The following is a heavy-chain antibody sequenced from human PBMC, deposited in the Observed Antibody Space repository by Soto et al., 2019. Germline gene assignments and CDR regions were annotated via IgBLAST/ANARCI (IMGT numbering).Heavy chain of an antibody. D-gene: IGHD3-3*02. Sequence: ASVKVSCKTSGYVYTSFGSSGVRQAPGQGLEWMGWIRPYNGDTKYAQKFQDKVTMTSGTSTTTAYMELRSLRSDDTAVYFCVRRMFTHFWRLYYYFDYGGQGT. J-gene: IGHJ4*02. CDR3: VRRMFTHFWRLYYYFDY. CDR2: IRPYNGDT. CDR1: GYVYTSFG. V-gene: IGHV1-18*04.